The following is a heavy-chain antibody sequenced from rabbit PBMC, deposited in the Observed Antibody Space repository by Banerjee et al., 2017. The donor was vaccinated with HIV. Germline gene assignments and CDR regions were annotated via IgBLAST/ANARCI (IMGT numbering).Heavy chain of an antibody. D-gene: IGHD6-1*01. Sequence: QELVESGGGLVQPGESLTLSCKASGIDFSSYSYMCWVRQAPGKGLELIACIYTSSGSTWYASWVSGRFTISRSTSLNTVDLKLTGLTAADTATYFCARDGYTYGYAGYAYALDLWGPGTLVTVS. CDR2: IYTSSGST. V-gene: IGHV1S43*01. CDR1: GIDFSSYSY. J-gene: IGHJ2*01. CDR3: ARDGYTYGYAGYAYALDL.